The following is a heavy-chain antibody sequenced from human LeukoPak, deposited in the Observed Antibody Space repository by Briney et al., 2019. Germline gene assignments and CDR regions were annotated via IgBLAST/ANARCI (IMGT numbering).Heavy chain of an antibody. CDR3: ARATNPLGAFDV. D-gene: IGHD6-13*01. V-gene: IGHV3-23*01. CDR2: ISGSDGST. Sequence: GGSLRLSCAASEFTFSSYAMSWVRQAPGKGLEWVSAISGSDGSTYSVDSVRGRFIISRDNSKNTLFLKMNSLRAEDTAIHYCARATNPLGAFDVWGQGTMLTVSS. J-gene: IGHJ3*01. CDR1: EFTFSSYA.